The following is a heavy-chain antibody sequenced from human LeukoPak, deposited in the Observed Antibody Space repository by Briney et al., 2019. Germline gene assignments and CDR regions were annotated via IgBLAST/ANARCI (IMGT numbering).Heavy chain of an antibody. J-gene: IGHJ5*02. V-gene: IGHV5-51*01. CDR3: ARRVDADPYSSSWYDPRWFDP. Sequence: GESLKISCKGSGYSFTSYWIAWVRQMPGKGLEWMGIIYPADSDTRYSPSFQGQVTMSVDKSISTAYLQWSSLKASDTAMYYCARRVDADPYSSSWYDPRWFDPWGQGTLVTVSS. CDR2: IYPADSDT. CDR1: GYSFTSYW. D-gene: IGHD6-13*01.